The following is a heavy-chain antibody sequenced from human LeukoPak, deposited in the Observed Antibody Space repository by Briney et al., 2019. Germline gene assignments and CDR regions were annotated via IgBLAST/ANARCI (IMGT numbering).Heavy chain of an antibody. V-gene: IGHV3-11*01. Sequence: GGSLRLSCAASGFTFSDYYMSWIRQAPGKGLEWVSYISSSGSTIYYADSVKGRFTISRDNAKNSLYLQMNSLKTEDTAVYYCTTQEDYGDYVVDYWGQGTLVTVSS. D-gene: IGHD4-17*01. CDR2: ISSSGSTI. CDR3: TTQEDYGDYVVDY. J-gene: IGHJ4*02. CDR1: GFTFSDYY.